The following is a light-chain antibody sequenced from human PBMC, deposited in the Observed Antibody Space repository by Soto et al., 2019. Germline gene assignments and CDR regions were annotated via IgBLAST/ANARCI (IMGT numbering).Light chain of an antibody. V-gene: IGLV1-36*01. J-gene: IGLJ2*01. CDR3: AAWDDRLDGVV. CDR1: SSNVGNNA. CDR2: YDV. Sequence: QSVLTQPPSVSEAPRQRVTISCSGSSSNVGNNAVSWYQQFPGKAPKLLIYYDVVLPSGVSDRFSGSKSGTSASLAISGLQSEDEADYYCAAWDDRLDGVVFGGGTKLTVL.